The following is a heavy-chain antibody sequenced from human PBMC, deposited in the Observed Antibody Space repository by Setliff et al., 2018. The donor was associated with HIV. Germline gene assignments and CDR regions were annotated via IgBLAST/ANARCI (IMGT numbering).Heavy chain of an antibody. CDR1: GVSISSSNW. Sequence: PSETLSLTCAVSGVSISSSNWWTWVRQPPGKGLEWIGEVSHSGGTYYNPSLKSRVTISVDTSKNQISLRLNSLTAADTAVYYCARGTTLNVVPDAFDIWGQGTMVTVSS. CDR3: ARGTTLNVVPDAFDI. V-gene: IGHV4-4*02. CDR2: VSHSGGT. D-gene: IGHD4-17*01. J-gene: IGHJ3*02.